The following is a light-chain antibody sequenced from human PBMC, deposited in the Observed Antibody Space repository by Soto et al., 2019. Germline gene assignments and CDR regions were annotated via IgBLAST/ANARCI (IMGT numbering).Light chain of an antibody. CDR3: QQSSNWPGLT. V-gene: IGKV3-11*01. Sequence: EIVLTQSPATLSLSPGERATLSCRASQSVSKYLAWYQQKPGQAPRLLMYDASNRATGIPPRFSGSGSGTAFTLTISSLEPEDFAVYFCQQSSNWPGLTFGGGTKVEI. J-gene: IGKJ4*01. CDR1: QSVSKY. CDR2: DAS.